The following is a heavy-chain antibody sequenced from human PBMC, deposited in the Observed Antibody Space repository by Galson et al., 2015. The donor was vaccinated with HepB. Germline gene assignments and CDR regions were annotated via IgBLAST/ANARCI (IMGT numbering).Heavy chain of an antibody. Sequence: SLRLSCAASGFIFSSCAMHWVRQAPDKGLDWVALISYEGSNTYYADSVKGRFTISRDNSKNTLYLQMNSLRGEDTAVYYCATVGYSGGSWDSDYYGMDVWGQGTTVTVSS. CDR2: ISYEGSNT. D-gene: IGHD2-15*01. CDR3: ATVGYSGGSWDSDYYGMDV. V-gene: IGHV3-30*04. J-gene: IGHJ6*02. CDR1: GFIFSSCA.